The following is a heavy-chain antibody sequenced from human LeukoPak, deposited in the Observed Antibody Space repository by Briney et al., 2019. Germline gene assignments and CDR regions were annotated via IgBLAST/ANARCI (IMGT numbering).Heavy chain of an antibody. Sequence: ASANVSCKASGYTFTSYGISWVRQAPGQGLEWMGWISAYNGNTNYAQKLQGRITMTTDTSTSTAYMELRSLRCDDTAVYYCARYQLHYDVWGQGTMVTVSS. CDR1: GYTFTSYG. D-gene: IGHD3-3*01. J-gene: IGHJ3*01. V-gene: IGHV1-18*01. CDR3: ARYQLHYDV. CDR2: ISAYNGNT.